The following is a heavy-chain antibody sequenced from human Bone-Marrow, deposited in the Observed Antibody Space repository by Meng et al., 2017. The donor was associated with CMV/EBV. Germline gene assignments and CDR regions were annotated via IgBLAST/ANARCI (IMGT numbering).Heavy chain of an antibody. CDR2: ISSSGSTI. V-gene: IGHV3-11*04. Sequence: GESLKISCAASGFTFSDYYMSWVRQAPGKGLEWVSYISSSGSTIYYADSVKGRFTISRDNAKNSLYLQMNSLRAEDTAVYYCARVITDCSSTSCWGAFDIWGQGTMVTVSS. CDR3: ARVITDCSSTSCWGAFDI. J-gene: IGHJ3*02. CDR1: GFTFSDYY. D-gene: IGHD2-2*01.